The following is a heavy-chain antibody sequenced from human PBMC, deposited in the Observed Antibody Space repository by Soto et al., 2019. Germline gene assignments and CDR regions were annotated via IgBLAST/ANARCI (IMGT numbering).Heavy chain of an antibody. CDR3: ARGPPGGNPRRYYYYGMDV. Sequence: KPSETLSLTCAVYGGSFSGYYWSWIRQPPGKGLEWIGEINHSGSTNYNPSLKSRVTISVDTSKNQFSLKLSSVTAADTAVYYCARGPPGGNPRRYYYYGMDVWGQGTTVTVSS. CDR2: INHSGST. J-gene: IGHJ6*02. CDR1: GGSFSGYY. V-gene: IGHV4-34*01. D-gene: IGHD2-15*01.